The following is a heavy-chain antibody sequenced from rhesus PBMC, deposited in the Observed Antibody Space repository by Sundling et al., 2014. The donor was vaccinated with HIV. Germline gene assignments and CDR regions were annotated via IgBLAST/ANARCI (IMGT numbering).Heavy chain of an antibody. Sequence: QVQLQESGPGLVKPSETLSLTCAVSGYSISSGDYWNWIRQPPGKGLEWIGRIYGGDGTTDYNPSLRGRVSISTGTSKNLFLLNLNSVTAADTAVYHCARQDGGYCSGIYCFGMAFDYWGQGVLVTVSS. CDR3: ARQDGGYCSGIYCFGMAFDY. V-gene: IGHV4-160*01. CDR1: GYSISSGDY. J-gene: IGHJ4*01. D-gene: IGHD2-27*01. CDR2: IYGGDGTT.